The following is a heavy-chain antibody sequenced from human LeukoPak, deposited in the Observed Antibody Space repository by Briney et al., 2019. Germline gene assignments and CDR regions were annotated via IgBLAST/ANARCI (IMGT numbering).Heavy chain of an antibody. CDR3: VVGGSPGY. J-gene: IGHJ4*01. D-gene: IGHD2-15*01. CDR2: ISTDGYTT. Sequence: GGSLRLSCAASGLAFSAYKMHWVRQAPRKGLVWVSRISTDGYTTDYADFVQGRFTASRDNTKNTWSLEMNSLRAEDTAVYYCVVGGSPGYWGQEPWSPSPQ. CDR1: GLAFSAYK. V-gene: IGHV3-74*01.